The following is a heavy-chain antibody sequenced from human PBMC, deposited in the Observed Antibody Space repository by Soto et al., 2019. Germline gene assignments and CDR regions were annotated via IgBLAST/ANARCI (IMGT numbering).Heavy chain of an antibody. D-gene: IGHD3-3*01. V-gene: IGHV3-66*01. CDR2: IYSGGST. J-gene: IGHJ5*02. CDR1: GFTVSNNY. Sequence: GGSLRISCAASGFTVSNNYMSWVPPAPGEGVEWVSVIYSGGSTYYADSVKGRFTISRDNSKNTLHLQMNSLRAEDTAVYYCARGIYYDFWSGYYTTPWFDPWGQGTLVTVSS. CDR3: ARGIYYDFWSGYYTTPWFDP.